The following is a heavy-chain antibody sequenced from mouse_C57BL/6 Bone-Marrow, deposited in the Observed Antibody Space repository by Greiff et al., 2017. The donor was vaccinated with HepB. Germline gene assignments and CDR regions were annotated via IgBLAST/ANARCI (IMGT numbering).Heavy chain of an antibody. CDR3: AKGGGYYHYAMDY. Sequence: VQLQQSGPGLVQPSQSLSITCTVSGFSLTSYGVHWVRQSPGKGLEWLGVIWRGGSTDYNAAFMSRLSITKDNSKSQVFFKMNSLQADDTAIYYCAKGGGYYHYAMDYWGQGTSFTVSS. D-gene: IGHD2-3*01. CDR1: GFSLTSYG. CDR2: IWRGGST. V-gene: IGHV2-5*01. J-gene: IGHJ4*01.